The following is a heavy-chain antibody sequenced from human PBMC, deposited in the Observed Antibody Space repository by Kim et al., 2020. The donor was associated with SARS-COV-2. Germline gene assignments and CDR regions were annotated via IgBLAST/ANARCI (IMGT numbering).Heavy chain of an antibody. CDR3: ATGSWELQG. Sequence: GETIYAQKFQGRVTMTEDTSTDTAYMELSSLRSEDTAVYYCATGSWELQGWGQGTLVTVSS. CDR2: GET. D-gene: IGHD1-26*01. J-gene: IGHJ4*02. V-gene: IGHV1-24*01.